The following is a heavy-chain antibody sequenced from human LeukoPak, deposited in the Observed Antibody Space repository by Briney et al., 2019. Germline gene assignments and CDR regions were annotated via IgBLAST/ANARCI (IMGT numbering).Heavy chain of an antibody. V-gene: IGHV1-2*02. CDR1: GYTFTGYY. Sequence: ASVKVSCKASGYTFTGYYMHWVRQAPGQGLEWMGWINPNSGSTNYAQKFQGRVTMTRDTSISTAYMELSRLRSDDTAVYYCARDLDRDGYNLAYWGQGTLVTVSS. CDR2: INPNSGST. D-gene: IGHD5-24*01. CDR3: ARDLDRDGYNLAY. J-gene: IGHJ4*02.